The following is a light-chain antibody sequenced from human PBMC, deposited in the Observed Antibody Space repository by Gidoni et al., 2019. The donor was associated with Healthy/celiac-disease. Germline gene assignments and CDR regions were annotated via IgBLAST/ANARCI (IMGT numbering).Light chain of an antibody. Sequence: EIVMTQSKATLSVAPGERATLSCRASKSVSSHLAWYQQKPGQAPRLLLYGASTRATGIPARFSGSGSGTYFTLTISSLQSEYFAVYYCQQYNNWPPYTFVQGTKLEIK. V-gene: IGKV3-15*01. CDR3: QQYNNWPPYT. CDR2: GAS. CDR1: KSVSSH. J-gene: IGKJ2*01.